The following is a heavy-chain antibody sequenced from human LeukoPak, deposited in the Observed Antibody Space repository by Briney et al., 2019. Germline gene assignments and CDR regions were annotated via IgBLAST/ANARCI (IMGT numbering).Heavy chain of an antibody. V-gene: IGHV4-30-2*01. CDR3: ARVSVSIDP. CDR1: GGSISSGGYY. Sequence: SETLSLTCTVSGGSISSGGYYWSWLRQPPGKGLEWIGYIYHSGSTYYNPSLKSRVTISVDRSKNQFSLKLSSVTAADTAVYYCARVSVSIDPWGQGTLVTVSS. D-gene: IGHD4-11*01. CDR2: IYHSGST. J-gene: IGHJ5*02.